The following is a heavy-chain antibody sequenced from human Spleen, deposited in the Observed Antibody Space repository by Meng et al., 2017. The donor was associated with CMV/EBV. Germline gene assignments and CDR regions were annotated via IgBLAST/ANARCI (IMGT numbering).Heavy chain of an antibody. CDR2: ISWNSGSI. CDR3: ARDRGGSGWLGPGH. D-gene: IGHD6-19*01. V-gene: IGHV3-9*01. Sequence: SLKISCAASGFIFDDYAMYWVRQAPGKGLEWVSGISWNSGSIHYADSVKGRFTISRDSAKSSLYLQMNSLRVEDTALYYCARDRGGSGWLGPGHWGQGTLVTVSS. CDR1: GFIFDDYA. J-gene: IGHJ1*01.